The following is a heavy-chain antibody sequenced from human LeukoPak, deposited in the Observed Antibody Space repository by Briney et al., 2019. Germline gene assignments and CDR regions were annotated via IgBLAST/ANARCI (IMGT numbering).Heavy chain of an antibody. CDR2: IWYDGSNK. CDR1: GFTFSSYG. J-gene: IGHJ4*02. V-gene: IGHV3-33*01. D-gene: IGHD1-20*01. Sequence: GGSLRLSCAASGFTFSSYGMHWVRQAPGKGLEWVAVIWYDGSNKHYADSVKGRFTISRDNSKNTLYLQMNSLRAEDTAVYYCAREYNWNYFDYWGQGTLVTVSS. CDR3: AREYNWNYFDY.